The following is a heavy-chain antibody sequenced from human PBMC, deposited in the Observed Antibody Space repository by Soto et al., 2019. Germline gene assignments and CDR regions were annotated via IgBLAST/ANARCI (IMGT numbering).Heavy chain of an antibody. Sequence: GGSLRLSCAASGFTVSSNYMTWVRQAPGKGLEWVSVIYSGDSTNYADSVKGRFTISRDNSKNTLYLQMNSPRVEDTAVYYCARGYCSSNRCPYAMDVWGRGTTVTVSS. D-gene: IGHD2-2*01. V-gene: IGHV3-53*01. CDR3: ARGYCSSNRCPYAMDV. CDR2: IYSGDST. J-gene: IGHJ6*02. CDR1: GFTVSSNY.